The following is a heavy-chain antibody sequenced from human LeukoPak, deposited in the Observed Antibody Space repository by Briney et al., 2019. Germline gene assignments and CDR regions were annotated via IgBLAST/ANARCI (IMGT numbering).Heavy chain of an antibody. CDR3: ARVRITILGVVTALDY. D-gene: IGHD3-3*01. CDR2: INPNSGGT. V-gene: IGHV1-2*06. CDR1: GYTFTGYY. Sequence: ASVKVSCKASGYTFTGYYMHWVRQAPGQGLEWMGRINPNSGGTNYAQKFQGRVTMTRDTSISTAYMELSRLRSDDTAVYYCARVRITILGVVTALDYWGQGTLVTVSS. J-gene: IGHJ4*02.